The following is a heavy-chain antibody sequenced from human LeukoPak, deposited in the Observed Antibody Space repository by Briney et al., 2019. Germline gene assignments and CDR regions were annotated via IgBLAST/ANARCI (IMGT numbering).Heavy chain of an antibody. Sequence: SETLSLTCTVSGGSISSHYWSWIRQPPGKGLEWIGYIYYSGSTNYNPSLKSRVTISVDTSKNQFSLKLSAVTAADTAVYYCARAGVYYDILTRYSDYYYMDVWGKGTTVTVSS. CDR2: IYYSGST. CDR1: GGSISSHY. V-gene: IGHV4-59*11. CDR3: ARAGVYYDILTRYSDYYYMDV. J-gene: IGHJ6*03. D-gene: IGHD3-9*01.